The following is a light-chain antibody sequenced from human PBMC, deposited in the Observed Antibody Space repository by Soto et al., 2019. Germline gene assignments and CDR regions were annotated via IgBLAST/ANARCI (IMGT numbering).Light chain of an antibody. V-gene: IGKV1-5*01. CDR2: EAS. CDR1: QFISTW. J-gene: IGKJ1*01. Sequence: DIQMTQSPSTLSASVGDRVTITCRANQFISTWVAWFQQKPGKAPRLLIHEASALQSGVPSRFRCSGSGTEFTLSISSLQRDDFATFYCQFYNSYSWTFGQGTKVEI. CDR3: QFYNSYSWT.